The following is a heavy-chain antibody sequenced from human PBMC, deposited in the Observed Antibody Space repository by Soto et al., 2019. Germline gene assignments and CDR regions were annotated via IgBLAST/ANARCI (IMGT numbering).Heavy chain of an antibody. CDR1: GGSFSGYY. J-gene: IGHJ4*02. D-gene: IGHD1-26*01. V-gene: IGHV3-23*01. Sequence: SSETLSLTCAVYGGSFSGYYWTWIRQPPGTGLEWVSVISGSGDFTFYADSVKGRFTISRDNSKNTLYLQMNSLRAEDTAVYYCAKGSYRPHDYWGQGTLVTVSS. CDR3: AKGSYRPHDY. CDR2: ISGSGDFT.